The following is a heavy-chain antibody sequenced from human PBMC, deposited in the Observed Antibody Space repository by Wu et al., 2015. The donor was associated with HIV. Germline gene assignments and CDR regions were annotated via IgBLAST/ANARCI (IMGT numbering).Heavy chain of an antibody. V-gene: IGHV1-2*02. CDR3: AREDLGQWLASYYYYGIDV. CDR1: GYTFTGYY. D-gene: IGHD6-19*01. CDR2: INPNSGGT. J-gene: IGHJ6*02. Sequence: QVQLVQSGAEVKKPGASVKVSCKASGYTFTGYYMHWVRQAPGQGLEWMGWINPNSGGTNYAQKFQGRVTMTRDTSISTAYMELSRLRSDDTAVYYCAREDLGQWLASYYYYGIDVWGQGTTVTVSS.